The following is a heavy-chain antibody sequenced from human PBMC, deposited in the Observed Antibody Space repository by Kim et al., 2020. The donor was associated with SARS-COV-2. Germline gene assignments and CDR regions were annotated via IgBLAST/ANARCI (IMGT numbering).Heavy chain of an antibody. CDR1: GFTFGDYA. V-gene: IGHV3-49*03. CDR3: TRDPLSEAWFGELFGGGGDYYYGMDV. D-gene: IGHD3-10*01. Sequence: GGSLRLSCTASGFTFGDYAMSWFRQAPGKGLEWVGFIRSKAYGGTTEYAASVKGRFTISRDDSKSIAYLQMNSLKTEDTAVYYCTRDPLSEAWFGELFGGGGDYYYGMDVWGQGTTVTVSS. CDR2: IRSKAYGGTT. J-gene: IGHJ6*02.